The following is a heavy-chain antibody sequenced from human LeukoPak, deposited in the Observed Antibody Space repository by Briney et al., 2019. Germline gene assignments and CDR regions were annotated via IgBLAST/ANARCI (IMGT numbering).Heavy chain of an antibody. V-gene: IGHV4-4*02. CDR2: VHLSGAT. CDR3: TRESGAFSPFGF. CDR1: GGSITTTNW. Sequence: PSGTLSPTCAVSGGSITTTNWWSWVRQPPGKGLEWIGEVHLSGATNYNPSLESRVSMSIDKSKNHLSLEVTSVTAADTAIYYCTRESGAFSPFGFWGQGTLLTVSS. D-gene: IGHD1-26*01. J-gene: IGHJ4*02.